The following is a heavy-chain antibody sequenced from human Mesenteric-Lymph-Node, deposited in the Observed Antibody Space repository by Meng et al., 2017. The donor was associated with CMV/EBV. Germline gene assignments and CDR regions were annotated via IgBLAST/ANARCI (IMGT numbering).Heavy chain of an antibody. Sequence: GSLRLSCAVYGRSFSGYYWSWIRQPPGKGLEWIGESNHSGSTDYNPSLKSRITISVDTSKNQFSLKLSSVTAADTAVYYWASPVGGRWLQFDYWGQGTLVTVSS. V-gene: IGHV4-34*01. J-gene: IGHJ4*02. CDR2: SNHSGST. D-gene: IGHD5-24*01. CDR1: GRSFSGYY. CDR3: ASPVGGRWLQFDY.